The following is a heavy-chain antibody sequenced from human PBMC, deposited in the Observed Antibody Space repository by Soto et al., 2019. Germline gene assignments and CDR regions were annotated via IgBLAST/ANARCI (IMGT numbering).Heavy chain of an antibody. CDR3: AGGKGYSSGWPFDY. V-gene: IGHV4-30-4*01. D-gene: IGHD6-19*01. J-gene: IGHJ4*02. CDR2: ISYSGTT. CDR1: GGSISSADYY. Sequence: TLSLTCTVSGGSISSADYYWSWIRQPPGKGLEWIGYISYSGTTYHNPSLIGRVTISLDTSRTHFSLKLTSVTAADTAVYYCAGGKGYSSGWPFDYWGQGTLVTVSS.